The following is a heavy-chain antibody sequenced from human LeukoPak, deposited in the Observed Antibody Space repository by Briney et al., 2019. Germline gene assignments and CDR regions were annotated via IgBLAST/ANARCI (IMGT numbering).Heavy chain of an antibody. D-gene: IGHD4-23*01. CDR3: AKGGYGGNAGAFDI. V-gene: IGHV3-23*01. CDR1: GFTFSSYA. Sequence: GGSLRLSCAASGFTFSSYAMSWVRQAPGRGLECVSAISGSGGSTYYADSEKGRFTISRDNSKNTLYLQMNSLRSEDTAVYCCAKGGYGGNAGAFDIWGQGTMVTVSS. J-gene: IGHJ3*02. CDR2: ISGSGGST.